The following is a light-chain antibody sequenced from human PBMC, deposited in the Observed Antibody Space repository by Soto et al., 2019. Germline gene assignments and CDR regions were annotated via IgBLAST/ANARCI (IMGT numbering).Light chain of an antibody. CDR2: GAS. V-gene: IGKV1-9*01. CDR1: PGISSY. Sequence: DIQLTQSPSFLSASVGDRVTITCRASPGISSYLAWSQQKSGKAPKVLIYGASTLQSGVPSRFSGSGSGTEFALTISSLQPEDFATYYCQQLNSYPYTFGQGTKLAIK. CDR3: QQLNSYPYT. J-gene: IGKJ2*01.